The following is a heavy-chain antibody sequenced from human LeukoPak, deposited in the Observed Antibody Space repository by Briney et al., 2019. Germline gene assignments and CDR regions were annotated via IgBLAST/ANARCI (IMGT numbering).Heavy chain of an antibody. CDR2: ISSTGVI. CDR1: GFTFSDYP. CDR3: ARVAGV. Sequence: GGSLRLSCAASGFTFSDYPMNWVRQTPGKGLEWVSCISSTGVIYYADSVKGRFTISRDNAKNSLYLQMNSLRAEDTAVYYCARVAGVWGQGTLVTVSS. J-gene: IGHJ4*02. V-gene: IGHV3-69-1*01.